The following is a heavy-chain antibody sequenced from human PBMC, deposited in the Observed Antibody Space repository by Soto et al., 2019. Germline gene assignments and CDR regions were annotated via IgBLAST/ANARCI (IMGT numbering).Heavy chain of an antibody. CDR1: GGSFSGYY. D-gene: IGHD2-15*01. Sequence: QVQLQQWGAGLLKPSETLSLTCAVYGGSFSGYYWSWIRQPPGQGLEWIGEINHSGSTNYNPSLRSRVTISVDTSKNQLSLKLSSVTAAETAVYYGARGHNPGMVVVVVAAISGWFDPWGEGSLVTVSS. J-gene: IGHJ5*02. V-gene: IGHV4-34*01. CDR3: ARGHNPGMVVVVVAAISGWFDP. CDR2: INHSGST.